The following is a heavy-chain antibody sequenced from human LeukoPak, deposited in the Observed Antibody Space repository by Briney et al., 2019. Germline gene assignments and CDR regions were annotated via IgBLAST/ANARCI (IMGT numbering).Heavy chain of an antibody. CDR1: GFTFSNYA. CDR2: ISGSGGST. Sequence: GGSLRLSCAASGFTFSNYAMSWVRQAPGKGLEWVSAISGSGGSTYYADSVKGRFTISRDNSKDTVYLQMNSLRAEDTALYYCAKDLPYCTDGVCSTMPYPDYWGQGTQVTVSS. J-gene: IGHJ4*02. V-gene: IGHV3-23*01. D-gene: IGHD2-8*01. CDR3: AKDLPYCTDGVCSTMPYPDY.